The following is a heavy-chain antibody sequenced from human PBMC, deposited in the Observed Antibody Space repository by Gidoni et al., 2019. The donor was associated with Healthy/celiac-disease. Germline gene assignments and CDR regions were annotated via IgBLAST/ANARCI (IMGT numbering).Heavy chain of an antibody. CDR2: ISGSGGST. Sequence: EVQLLESGGGLVQPGGSLRLSCAASGFTFSSYAMSWVRQAPGKGREWVSAISGSGGSTYYADSVKGRFTISRDNSKNTLYLQMNSLRAEDTAVYYCAKLLVPAATTVECFDYWGQGTLVTVSS. CDR3: AKLLVPAATTVECFDY. CDR1: GFTFSSYA. D-gene: IGHD2-2*01. V-gene: IGHV3-23*01. J-gene: IGHJ4*02.